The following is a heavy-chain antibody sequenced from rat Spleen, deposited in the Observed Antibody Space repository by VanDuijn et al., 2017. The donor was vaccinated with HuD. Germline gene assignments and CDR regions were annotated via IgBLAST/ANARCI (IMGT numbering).Heavy chain of an antibody. D-gene: IGHD1-2*01. V-gene: IGHV5S13*01. CDR1: GFTFSDYY. J-gene: IGHJ2*01. CDR3: ARRDFSSFIYAFFDY. Sequence: EVHLVESGGGLVQPGRSLKLSCAASGFTFSDYYMAWVRQAPTKGLEWVASITNAAGKVYYPDSVKGRFTISRDNAKNTQYLQMDSLRSEDTATYYCARRDFSSFIYAFFDYWGQGVMVTVSS. CDR2: ITNAAGKV.